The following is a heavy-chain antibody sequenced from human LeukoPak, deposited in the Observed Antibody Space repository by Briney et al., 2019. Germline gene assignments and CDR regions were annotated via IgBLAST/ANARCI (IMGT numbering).Heavy chain of an antibody. D-gene: IGHD1-26*01. CDR2: ISSDGGNI. J-gene: IGHJ3*02. Sequence: GRSLRLACAAPGFTFNDYDMNWVRQAPGRGLEWVSGISSDGGNIGYADSVRGRFITSRDNAKNSLYLEMNSLRPEDTALYYCAKERNSGSYYGLDAFDIWGQGTMVTVSS. CDR3: AKERNSGSYYGLDAFDI. CDR1: GFTFNDYD. V-gene: IGHV3-9*01.